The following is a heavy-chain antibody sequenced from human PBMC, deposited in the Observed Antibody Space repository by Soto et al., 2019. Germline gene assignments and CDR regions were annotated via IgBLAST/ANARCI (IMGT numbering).Heavy chain of an antibody. Sequence: SETLSLTCAVYGGSFSGYYWSWIRQPPGKGLEWIGEINHSGSTNYNPSLKSRVTISVDTSKNQFSLKLSSVTAADTAVYYCARQNYVWGSYRIYYYYGMDVWGQGTTVTSP. D-gene: IGHD3-16*02. J-gene: IGHJ6*02. CDR2: INHSGST. CDR1: GGSFSGYY. CDR3: ARQNYVWGSYRIYYYYGMDV. V-gene: IGHV4-34*01.